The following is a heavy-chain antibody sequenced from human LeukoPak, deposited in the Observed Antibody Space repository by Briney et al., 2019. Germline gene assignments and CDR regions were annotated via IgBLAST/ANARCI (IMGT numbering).Heavy chain of an antibody. J-gene: IGHJ5*02. CDR2: INPNSGGT. CDR1: GYSFTGYF. CDR3: ARGVAAAGSRLDP. Sequence: GASVKVSCKTSGYSFTGYFIHWVRQAPGQGFEWLGWINPNSGGTKYAQKFRDRVSMTRDTSIGAAYMELNSLRLDDTAVYYCARGVAAAGSRLDPWGQGTLITVSS. V-gene: IGHV1-2*02. D-gene: IGHD6-13*01.